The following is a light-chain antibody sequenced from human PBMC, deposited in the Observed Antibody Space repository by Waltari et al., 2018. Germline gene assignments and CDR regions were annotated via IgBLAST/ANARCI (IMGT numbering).Light chain of an antibody. CDR2: KAS. CDR1: QGISSW. Sequence: DIQMTHTPSSLSASIGDRVTITCRSSQGISSWFAWYQQKPGKAPKLLSYKASTLQSGVPSRFSGSGSGTDFTLTISSLQPEDFATYYCQQYNSAPYSFGQGTKVEIK. V-gene: IGKV1-5*03. J-gene: IGKJ2*03. CDR3: QQYNSAPYS.